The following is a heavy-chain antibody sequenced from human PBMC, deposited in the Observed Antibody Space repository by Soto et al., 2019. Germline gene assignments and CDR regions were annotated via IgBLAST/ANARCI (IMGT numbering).Heavy chain of an antibody. D-gene: IGHD3-16*01. CDR2: IYYSGST. Sequence: QLQLQESGPGLVKPSETLSLTCTASGGPISSSSYYWGWIRQPPGKGLEWIGSIYYSGSTYYNPSLKSRVTISVDPSKNQFSLKLSSVTAADTAVYYCARLPVPLRGGWFDSWGQGTLVTVSS. J-gene: IGHJ5*01. CDR1: GGPISSSSYY. CDR3: ARLPVPLRGGWFDS. V-gene: IGHV4-39*01.